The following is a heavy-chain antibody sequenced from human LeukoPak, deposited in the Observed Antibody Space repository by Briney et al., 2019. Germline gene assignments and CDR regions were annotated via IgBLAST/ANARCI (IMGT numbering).Heavy chain of an antibody. CDR2: ISGSGGST. D-gene: IGHD3-9*01. J-gene: IGHJ4*02. Sequence: PGGSLRLSCAASGFTFSSYAMSWVRQAPGKGLEWVSAISGSGGSTYYADSVKGRFTISRDNSKNTLYLQMNSLRAEDTAVYYCAKDLAVVLRYFDWSRGTFDCWGQGTLVTVSS. V-gene: IGHV3-23*01. CDR3: AKDLAVVLRYFDWSRGTFDC. CDR1: GFTFSSYA.